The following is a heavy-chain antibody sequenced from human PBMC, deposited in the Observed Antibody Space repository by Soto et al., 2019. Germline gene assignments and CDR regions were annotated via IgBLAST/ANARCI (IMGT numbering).Heavy chain of an antibody. CDR2: ISGSGGST. CDR1: GFTFSSYA. Sequence: EVQLLESGGGLVQPGGSLRLSCAASGFTFSSYAMSWVRQAPGKGLEWVSAISGSGGSTYYADSVKGRFTISRDNSKNTLYLQMNSLRAEDTAVYYCAKDLRYYDSSGYQKNIWGQGTLVTVSS. V-gene: IGHV3-23*01. CDR3: AKDLRYYDSSGYQKNI. D-gene: IGHD3-22*01. J-gene: IGHJ4*02.